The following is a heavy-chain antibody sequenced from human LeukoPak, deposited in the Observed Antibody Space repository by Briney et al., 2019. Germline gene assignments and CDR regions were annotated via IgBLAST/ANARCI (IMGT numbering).Heavy chain of an antibody. CDR2: IIPILGIA. CDR3: ARGFMITFGGAIATPLDY. CDR1: GGTFSSYA. V-gene: IGHV1-69*04. J-gene: IGHJ4*02. D-gene: IGHD3-16*02. Sequence: SVKVSCKASGGTFSSYAISWVRQAPGQGLEWMGRIIPILGIANYAQKFQGRVTITADKSTSTAYMELSSLRSEDTAVYYCARGFMITFGGAIATPLDYWGQGTLVTVSS.